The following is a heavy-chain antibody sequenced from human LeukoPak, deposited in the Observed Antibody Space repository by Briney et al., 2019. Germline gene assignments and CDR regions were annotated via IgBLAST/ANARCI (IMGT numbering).Heavy chain of an antibody. CDR2: IYYSGST. J-gene: IGHJ6*03. CDR1: GGSISSYY. D-gene: IGHD5-24*01. Sequence: AETLSLTRTVSGGSISSYYWSWIRQPPGKGLEWIGYIYYSGSTNYNPSLKSRVTISVDTSKHQFSLKLISVTAADTAVYYCARGETWLQGIYYYYYYMDVWGKGTTVTVSS. CDR3: ARGETWLQGIYYYYYYMDV. V-gene: IGHV4-59*01.